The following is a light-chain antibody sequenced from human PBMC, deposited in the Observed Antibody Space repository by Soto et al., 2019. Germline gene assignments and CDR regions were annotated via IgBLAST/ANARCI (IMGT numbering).Light chain of an antibody. J-gene: IGLJ2*01. CDR1: SSDIGAYNF. Sequence: QSALTQPASVSGSPGQSITISCTGTSSDIGAYNFVSWYQQHPGKAPKLMLYDVNIRPSGVSNRFSGSKSGNTASLTISGLQAEDEADYYCPSCTTSTTKIFGGGTKVTVL. CDR2: DVN. CDR3: PSCTTSTTKI. V-gene: IGLV2-14*03.